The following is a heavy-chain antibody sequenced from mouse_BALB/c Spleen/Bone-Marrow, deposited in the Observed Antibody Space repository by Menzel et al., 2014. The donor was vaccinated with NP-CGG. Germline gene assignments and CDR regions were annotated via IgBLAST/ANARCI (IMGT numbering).Heavy chain of an antibody. CDR1: GYTFTSYY. CDR2: IYPGNVNT. D-gene: IGHD2-2*01. V-gene: IGHV1S56*01. J-gene: IGHJ4*01. Sequence: QVQLQQSGPELVKPGASVRISCKASGYTFTSYYIHWVKQRPGQGLEWIGWIYPGNVNTTYNEKFKGKATLTADKSSSTAYMQLSSLTSEDSAVYFCARGGWLRDAMDYWGQGTSVTVSS. CDR3: ARGGWLRDAMDY.